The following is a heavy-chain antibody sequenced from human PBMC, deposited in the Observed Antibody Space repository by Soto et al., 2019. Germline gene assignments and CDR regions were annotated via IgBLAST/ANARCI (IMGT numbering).Heavy chain of an antibody. Sequence: ASVKVSCKTSGYTFSSIGISWVRQAPGQGLEWMGWISPHKDDTYYAQRLQGRVTMTTDTSTSTAYMELRSLRSDDTAVYFCVRDLDGSGSYSTNYWGQGTLVTVSS. V-gene: IGHV1-18*01. CDR3: VRDLDGSGSYSTNY. CDR1: GYTFSSIG. J-gene: IGHJ4*02. D-gene: IGHD3-10*01. CDR2: ISPHKDDT.